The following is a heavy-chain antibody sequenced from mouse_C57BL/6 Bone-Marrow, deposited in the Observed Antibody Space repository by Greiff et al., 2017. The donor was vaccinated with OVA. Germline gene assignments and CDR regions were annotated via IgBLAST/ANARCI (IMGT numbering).Heavy chain of an antibody. CDR1: GFSLTSYG. D-gene: IGHD1-1*01. CDR2: IWSGGST. Sequence: QVQLQQSGPGLVQPSQSLSISCPVSGFSLTSYGVHWVRQSPGKGLEWLGVIWSGGSTDYNAAFISRLSISKDNSKSQVFFKMNILQADDTAIYYCARNYYYGSSLAWFAYWGQGTLVTVAA. V-gene: IGHV2-2*01. CDR3: ARNYYYGSSLAWFAY. J-gene: IGHJ3*01.